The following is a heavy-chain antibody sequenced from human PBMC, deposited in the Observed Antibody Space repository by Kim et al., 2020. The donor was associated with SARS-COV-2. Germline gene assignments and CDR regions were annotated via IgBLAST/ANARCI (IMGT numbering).Heavy chain of an antibody. J-gene: IGHJ4*02. V-gene: IGHV3-33*01. CDR2: IWYDGTKK. CDR3: ARAATTSWDIDY. CDR1: GFTFSSYG. D-gene: IGHD2-2*01. Sequence: GESLRLSCAASGFTFSSYGMHWVRQAPGKGLQWVAAIWYDGTKKLYVDSVKGRFAVSRDNSKNTMYLQMNNLRADDTAVYYCARAATTSWDIDYWGQGSLVPVSS.